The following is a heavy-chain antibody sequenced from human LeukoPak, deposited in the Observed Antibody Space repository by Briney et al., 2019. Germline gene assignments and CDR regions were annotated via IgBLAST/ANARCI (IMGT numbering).Heavy chain of an antibody. J-gene: IGHJ5*02. CDR2: IKASSGAA. CDR3: ARGGSGWFYNSLDP. D-gene: IGHD6-19*01. CDR1: GYSFTASY. Sequence: ASVKVSCKASGYSFTASYIFWVRQAPGQGLEWMGWIKASSGAAKSAQKFQDRVTMTRDSSISTVYMEVTRLRSDDTAVYYCARGGSGWFYNSLDPWGQGTLVTVSS. V-gene: IGHV1-2*02.